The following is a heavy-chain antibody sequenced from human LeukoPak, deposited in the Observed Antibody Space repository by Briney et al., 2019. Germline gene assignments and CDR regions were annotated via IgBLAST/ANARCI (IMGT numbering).Heavy chain of an antibody. V-gene: IGHV4-30-4*08. CDR2: IYYSGST. CDR1: GGSISSGDYY. Sequence: SQTLSLTCTVSGGSISSGDYYWSWIRQPQGKGLEWIGYIYYSGSTYYNPSLKSRVTISVDTSKNQFSLKLSSVTAADTAVYYCAGGWFRDAFDIWGQGTMVTVSS. CDR3: AGGWFRDAFDI. D-gene: IGHD2-15*01. J-gene: IGHJ3*02.